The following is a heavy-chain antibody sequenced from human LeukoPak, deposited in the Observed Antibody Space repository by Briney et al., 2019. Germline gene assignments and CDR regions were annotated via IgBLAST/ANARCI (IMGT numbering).Heavy chain of an antibody. CDR2: MNSNSGNT. V-gene: IGHV1-8*01. CDR3: AREGSGWYSEKYYFDY. J-gene: IGHJ4*02. D-gene: IGHD6-19*01. CDR1: GYTFLNYD. Sequence: ASVKVSCKTSGYTFLNYDINWVRQAPGQGLEWMGWMNSNSGNTGNGQKFQGRVTMTRDISLNTAYLELSSLRPDDTAVYCCAREGSGWYSEKYYFDYWGQGILVTVSS.